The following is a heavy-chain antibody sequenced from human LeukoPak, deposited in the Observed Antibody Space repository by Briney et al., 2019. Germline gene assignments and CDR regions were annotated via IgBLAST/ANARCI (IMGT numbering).Heavy chain of an antibody. D-gene: IGHD1-26*01. Sequence: GRSLRLSCAASGFTFSSYAMHWVRQAPGKGLEWVAVISYDGSNKYYADSVKGRFTISRDNSKNTLYLQMNSLRAEDTAVYYCTRAYLSGTYYYPFDIWGQGTMVTVSS. CDR2: ISYDGSNK. CDR1: GFTFSSYA. CDR3: TRAYLSGTYYYPFDI. J-gene: IGHJ3*02. V-gene: IGHV3-30-3*01.